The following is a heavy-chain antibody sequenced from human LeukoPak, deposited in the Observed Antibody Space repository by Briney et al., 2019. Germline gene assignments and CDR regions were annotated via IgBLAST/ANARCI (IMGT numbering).Heavy chain of an antibody. V-gene: IGHV4-59*01. CDR3: ARAQPGIAPIDY. J-gene: IGHJ4*02. CDR2: ISSSGSN. CDR1: GGSISSYS. D-gene: IGHD6-13*01. Sequence: SETLSLFCTVSGGSISSYSWRWIRQPPGKGLEWVGIISSSGSNNHNPSPKSRVSTSPETTTNQSSLMLSSVTAADTAVYYCARAQPGIAPIDYWGQGTLVTVSS.